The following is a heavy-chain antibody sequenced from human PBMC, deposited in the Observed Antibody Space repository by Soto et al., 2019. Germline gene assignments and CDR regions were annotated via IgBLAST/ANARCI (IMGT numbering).Heavy chain of an antibody. CDR3: ARGLSYCSSTSCYAVDYYYYMDV. V-gene: IGHV1-8*01. D-gene: IGHD2-2*01. Sequence: ASVKVSCKASGYTFTSYDINWVRQATGQGLEWMGWMNPNSGNTGYAQKFQGRVTMTRSTSISTAYMELSSLRSEDTAVYYCARGLSYCSSTSCYAVDYYYYMDVWGKGTTVTVSS. CDR1: GYTFTSYD. CDR2: MNPNSGNT. J-gene: IGHJ6*03.